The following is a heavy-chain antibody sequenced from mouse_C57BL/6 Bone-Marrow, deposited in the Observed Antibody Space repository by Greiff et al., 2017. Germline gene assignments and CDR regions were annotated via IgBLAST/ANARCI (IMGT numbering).Heavy chain of an antibody. CDR3: TRNYYDDDGAYYFDY. CDR2: ISSGGDYI. D-gene: IGHD2-4*01. J-gene: IGHJ2*01. Sequence: EVKVEESGEGLVKPGGSLKLSCAASGFTFSSYAMSWVRQTPEKRLEWVAYISSGGDYIYYADTVKGRFTISRDNARNTLYLQMSSLKSEDTAMYYCTRNYYDDDGAYYFDYWGQGTTLTVSS. CDR1: GFTFSSYA. V-gene: IGHV5-9-1*02.